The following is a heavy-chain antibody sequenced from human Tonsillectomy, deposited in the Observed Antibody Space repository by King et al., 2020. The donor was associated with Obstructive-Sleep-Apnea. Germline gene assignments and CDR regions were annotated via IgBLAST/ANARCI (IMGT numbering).Heavy chain of an antibody. Sequence: VQLVESGAEVKKPGSSVKVSCKASGGTFSNYAINWVRQAPGQGLEWMGGIIPILGIASYAQKFQGRITITADKSTSTVYMELRSLRYEDTALHYCAGVNYDILTGYTQSGFYYYGMDVWGQGTTVTVSS. CDR1: GGTFSNYA. V-gene: IGHV1-69*10. CDR3: AGVNYDILTGYTQSGFYYYGMDV. D-gene: IGHD3-9*01. CDR2: IIPILGIA. J-gene: IGHJ6*02.